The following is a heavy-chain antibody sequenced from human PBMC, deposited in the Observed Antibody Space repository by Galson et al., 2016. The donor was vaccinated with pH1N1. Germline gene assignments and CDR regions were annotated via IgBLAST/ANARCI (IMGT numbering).Heavy chain of an antibody. V-gene: IGHV1-2*02. CDR2: INPDNGDS. Sequence: SVKVSCKASGYTFTGHYMHRVRQAPGRGLEWMGWINPDNGDSKYAQKFQDRVTMSRDTANSTAYMEVNRLTSDDTAVYYCARIIRYSSGLDPWGQGTLVTVSS. CDR3: ARIIRYSSGLDP. J-gene: IGHJ5*02. CDR1: GYTFTGHY. D-gene: IGHD2-21*01.